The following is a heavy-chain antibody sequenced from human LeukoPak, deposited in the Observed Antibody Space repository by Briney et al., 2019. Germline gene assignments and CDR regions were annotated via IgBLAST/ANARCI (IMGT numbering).Heavy chain of an antibody. CDR3: ASDSDDAFDI. CDR1: GFTFSSYW. J-gene: IGHJ3*02. V-gene: IGHV3-7*01. CDR2: IKQYGSEK. Sequence: GGSLRLSCAASGFTFSSYWMSWVRQAPGKGLEWVANIKQYGSEKYYVDSVKGRFTISRDNAKNSLYLQMNSPRAEDTAVYYCASDSDDAFDIWGQGTMVTVSS.